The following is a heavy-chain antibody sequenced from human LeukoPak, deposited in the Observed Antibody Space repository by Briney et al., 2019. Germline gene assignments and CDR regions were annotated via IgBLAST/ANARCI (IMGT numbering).Heavy chain of an antibody. CDR2: ISNSGDAI. V-gene: IGHV3-48*03. CDR1: GFTFSSYE. CDR3: AREGYQFGEFYFDY. J-gene: IGHJ4*02. Sequence: PGGSLRLSCVASGFTFSSYEMDWVRQAPGKGLEWIPYISNSGDAIYYADSVKGRFTISSDNSKNTLYLQMNSLRAEDTAVYYCAREGYQFGEFYFDYGGQGTLVTVSS. D-gene: IGHD3-10*01.